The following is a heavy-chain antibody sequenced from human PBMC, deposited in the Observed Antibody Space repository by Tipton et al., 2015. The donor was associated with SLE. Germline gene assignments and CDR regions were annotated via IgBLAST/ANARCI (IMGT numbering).Heavy chain of an antibody. CDR3: ARGGPGIIAAAGEGDFDY. Sequence: TLSLTCAVSGGSISSGGYSWSWIRQPPGKGLEWIGYVYHSGSTYYNPSLKSRVTISVDRSKNQFSLKLSSVTAADTAVYYCARGGPGIIAAAGEGDFDYWGQGTLVTVSS. D-gene: IGHD6-13*01. V-gene: IGHV4-30-2*01. CDR1: GGSISSGGYS. J-gene: IGHJ4*02. CDR2: VYHSGST.